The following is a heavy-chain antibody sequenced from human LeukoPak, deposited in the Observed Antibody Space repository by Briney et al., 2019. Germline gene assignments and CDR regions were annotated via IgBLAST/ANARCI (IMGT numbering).Heavy chain of an antibody. CDR3: ASKAGYCSSTSCWDIFDY. Sequence: GGSLRLSCAASGFTFSNYGMSWVRQAPGKGLEWVASIKQDGSEKFYVDSVKGRFTISRDNAKNSLYLQMNSLRAEDTAVYYCASKAGYCSSTSCWDIFDYWGQGTLVTVSS. CDR2: IKQDGSEK. V-gene: IGHV3-7*01. D-gene: IGHD2-2*01. CDR1: GFTFSNYG. J-gene: IGHJ4*02.